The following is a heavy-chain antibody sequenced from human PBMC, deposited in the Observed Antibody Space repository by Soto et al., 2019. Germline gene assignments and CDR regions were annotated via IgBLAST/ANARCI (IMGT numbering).Heavy chain of an antibody. J-gene: IGHJ4*02. CDR1: GYTFTSYG. V-gene: IGHV1-18*01. Sequence: GASVKVSCKASGYTFTSYGISWVRRAPGQGLEWMGWINAYNGNTDYAQKLQGRVTMTTDTSTSTAYMELRSLRSDDTAVYYCARVALATTSGYSSSWSSNFDYWGQGTLVTVSS. D-gene: IGHD6-13*01. CDR3: ARVALATTSGYSSSWSSNFDY. CDR2: INAYNGNT.